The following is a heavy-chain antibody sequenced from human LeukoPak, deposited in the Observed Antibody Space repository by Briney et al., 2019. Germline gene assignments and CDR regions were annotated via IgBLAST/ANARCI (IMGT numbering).Heavy chain of an antibody. J-gene: IGHJ3*02. CDR2: IYYSGST. Sequence: SETLSLTCTVSGGSISSYYWSWIRQPPGKGLEWIGYIYYSGSTNYNPSLKSRVTISVDTSKNQFPLKLSSVTAADTAVYYCAREGVAAAGTSAFDIWGQGTMVTVSS. D-gene: IGHD6-13*01. CDR1: GGSISSYY. CDR3: AREGVAAAGTSAFDI. V-gene: IGHV4-59*01.